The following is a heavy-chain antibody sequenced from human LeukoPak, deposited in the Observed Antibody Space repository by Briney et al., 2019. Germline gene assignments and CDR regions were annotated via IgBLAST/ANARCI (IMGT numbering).Heavy chain of an antibody. V-gene: IGHV4-39*07. CDR3: ARRNQLPRGWFDP. CDR1: GGSISSSSYY. D-gene: IGHD2-2*01. CDR2: IYYSGST. Sequence: SETLSLTCTVSGGSISSSSYYWGWIRQPPGKGLEWIGSIYYSGSTYYNPSLKSRVTISVDTSKNQFSLKLSSVTAADTAVYYCARRNQLPRGWFDPWGQGTLVTVSS. J-gene: IGHJ5*02.